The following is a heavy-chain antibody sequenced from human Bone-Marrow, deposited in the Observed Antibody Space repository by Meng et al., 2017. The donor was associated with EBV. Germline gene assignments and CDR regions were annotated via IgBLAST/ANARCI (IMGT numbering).Heavy chain of an antibody. D-gene: IGHD3-10*01. V-gene: IGHV4-61*01. Sequence: QVQLQESGPGLVKPSXXXXXTXXVXXGSVSSGSYYWSWIRQPPGKGLEWIGYIYYSGSTNYNPSLKSRVTISVDTSKNQFSLKLSSVTAADTAVYYCARDRSTMVRGVRTNWFDPWGQGTLVTVSS. CDR3: ARDRSTMVRGVRTNWFDP. J-gene: IGHJ5*02. CDR2: IYYSGST. CDR1: XGSVSSGSYY.